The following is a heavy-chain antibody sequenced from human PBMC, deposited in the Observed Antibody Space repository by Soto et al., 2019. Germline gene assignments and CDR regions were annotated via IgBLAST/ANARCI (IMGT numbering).Heavy chain of an antibody. CDR3: AKDKVDHNSVWDPFDI. D-gene: IGHD2-15*01. CDR2: ISDSGSNT. Sequence: EVQLVESGGGLVQPGGSLRLSCAAFGFKISSSSMNWVRQAPGRGLEWVAYISDSGSNTLYADSVKGRFTVSRDTAKNSLYLQMSGLRDEDRAVYYCAKDKVDHNSVWDPFDIWGQGTLVTVSS. J-gene: IGHJ3*02. V-gene: IGHV3-48*02. CDR1: GFKISSSS.